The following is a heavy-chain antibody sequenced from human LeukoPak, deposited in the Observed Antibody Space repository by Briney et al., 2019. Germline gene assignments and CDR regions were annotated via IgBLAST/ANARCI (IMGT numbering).Heavy chain of an antibody. J-gene: IGHJ4*02. CDR3: TREAAAGIDY. D-gene: IGHD6-13*01. CDR1: GFTFSTYW. Sequence: GGSLTLSCAASGFTFSTYWMSWVRQAPGKGLEWVANIKQDGSEKYYLDSVKGRFTISRDNAKNSLYLQMNSLRAEDTAVYFCTREAAAGIDYWGQGTLVTVSS. CDR2: IKQDGSEK. V-gene: IGHV3-7*01.